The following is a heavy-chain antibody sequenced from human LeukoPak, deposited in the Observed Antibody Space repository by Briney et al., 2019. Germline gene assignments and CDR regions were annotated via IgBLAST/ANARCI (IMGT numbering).Heavy chain of an antibody. CDR2: ISWNSGSI. CDR1: GFTFDDYA. Sequence: GGSLRLSCAASGFTFDDYAMHWVRQAPGKGLEWVSGISWNSGSIGYADSVKGRFTISRDNAKNSMYLQMNSLRAEDTAVYYCARRGRGGLFPWYFDYWGQGTLVTVSS. V-gene: IGHV3-9*01. CDR3: ARRGRGGLFPWYFDY. J-gene: IGHJ4*02.